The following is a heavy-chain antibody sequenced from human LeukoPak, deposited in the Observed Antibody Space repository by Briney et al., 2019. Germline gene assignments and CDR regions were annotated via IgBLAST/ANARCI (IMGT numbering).Heavy chain of an antibody. J-gene: IGHJ4*02. Sequence: SETLSLTCTVSGGSISSSSYYWGWIRQPPGKGLEWIGSIYYSGSTYYNPSLKSRVTISVDTSKNQFSLKLSSVTAADTAVYYCARDWGSSGYPDYWGQGTLVTASS. CDR1: GGSISSSSYY. V-gene: IGHV4-39*02. CDR3: ARDWGSSGYPDY. D-gene: IGHD3-22*01. CDR2: IYYSGST.